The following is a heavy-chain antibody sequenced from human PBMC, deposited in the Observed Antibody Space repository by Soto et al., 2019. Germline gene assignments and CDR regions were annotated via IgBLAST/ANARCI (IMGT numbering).Heavy chain of an antibody. J-gene: IGHJ6*03. V-gene: IGHV4-4*02. Sequence: QVQLQESGPGLVKPSGTLSLTCAVSSGSISSSNWWSWVRQPPGKGLEWIGEIYHSGSTNYNPSLKSRGTISVDKSKNQFSLKLGSVTAADTAVYYCARDRQWPGSGMDVWGKGTTVTVSS. CDR1: SGSISSSNW. D-gene: IGHD6-19*01. CDR2: IYHSGST. CDR3: ARDRQWPGSGMDV.